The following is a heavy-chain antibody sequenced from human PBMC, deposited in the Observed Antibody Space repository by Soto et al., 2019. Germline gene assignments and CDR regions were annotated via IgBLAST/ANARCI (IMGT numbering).Heavy chain of an antibody. Sequence: EVQLVASGGGLVQPGGSLRLSCAASGFTFSSYWMHWVRQAPGKGLVWVSHINSDGSSTNYADSVKGRFTISRDNAKNTLYLQVNSLRAEDTAVYYCARDLPAAEDYWGQGTLVTVSS. J-gene: IGHJ4*02. CDR2: INSDGSST. CDR3: ARDLPAAEDY. CDR1: GFTFSSYW. V-gene: IGHV3-74*01. D-gene: IGHD6-25*01.